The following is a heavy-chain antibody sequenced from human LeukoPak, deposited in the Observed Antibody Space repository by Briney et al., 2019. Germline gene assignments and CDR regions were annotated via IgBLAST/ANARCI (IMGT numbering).Heavy chain of an antibody. CDR2: FDPEDGET. CDR1: GYTLTELS. CDR3: ATSDFWSGYYAFDY. D-gene: IGHD3-3*01. Sequence: ASVKVSCKVSGYTLTELSMHWVRQAPGKGLEWMGGFDPEDGETIYAQKFQGRVTMTEDTSTDTAYMELSSLRSEDTAVYYCATSDFWSGYYAFDYWGRGTLVTVSS. V-gene: IGHV1-24*01. J-gene: IGHJ4*02.